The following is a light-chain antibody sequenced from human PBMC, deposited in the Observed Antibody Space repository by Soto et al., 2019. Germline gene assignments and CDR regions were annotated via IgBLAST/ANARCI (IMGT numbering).Light chain of an antibody. J-gene: IGLJ1*01. Sequence: QSALTQPPSASGSPGQSVTISCTGTSSDVGGYNYVSWYQQQPGKAPKLIIYDVTKRPSGGPARFSGSKSCNTASLTVSGLQAEDESDYYCSSYAGSNIFYVFGTGTKLTVL. CDR3: SSYAGSNIFYV. V-gene: IGLV2-8*01. CDR1: SSDVGGYNY. CDR2: DVT.